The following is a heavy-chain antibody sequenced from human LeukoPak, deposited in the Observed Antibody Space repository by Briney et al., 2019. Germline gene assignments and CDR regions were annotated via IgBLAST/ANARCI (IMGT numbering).Heavy chain of an antibody. Sequence: GGSLRLSCAASGFTFSSYGMHWVRQAPGKGLEWVAVISYDGSNKYYADSVKGRFTISRDNSKNTLYLQMNSLRAEDTAVYYCAKDSTYDESGMDVWGQGTTVTVSS. D-gene: IGHD5-12*01. CDR3: AKDSTYDESGMDV. V-gene: IGHV3-30*18. J-gene: IGHJ6*02. CDR2: ISYDGSNK. CDR1: GFTFSSYG.